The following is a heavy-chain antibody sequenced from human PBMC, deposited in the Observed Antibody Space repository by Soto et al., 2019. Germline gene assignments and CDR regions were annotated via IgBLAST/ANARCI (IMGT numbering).Heavy chain of an antibody. V-gene: IGHV3-11*05. CDR1: GFTFSDYY. J-gene: IGHJ4*02. D-gene: IGHD1-26*01. Sequence: GSLRLSCAASGFTFSDYYMSWIRQAPGKGLEWVSYISSSSSYTNYADSVKGRFTISRDNAKNSLYLQMNSLRAEDTAVYYCARDIGGGSDGFDYWGQGTLVTVSS. CDR2: ISSSSSYT. CDR3: ARDIGGGSDGFDY.